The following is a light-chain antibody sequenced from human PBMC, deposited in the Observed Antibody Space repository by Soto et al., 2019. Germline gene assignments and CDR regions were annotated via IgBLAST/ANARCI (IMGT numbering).Light chain of an antibody. Sequence: ETVLTQSPATLSLSPGETATLSCRASEYVDIYLAWYQQKPGQAPRLLIYHASNRATGIPARFSGSGSGTDFTPTISSLEPEDSAVYYCQQRRDWPPRTCGGGTRVEIK. V-gene: IGKV3-11*01. CDR3: QQRRDWPPRT. J-gene: IGKJ4*01. CDR1: EYVDIY. CDR2: HAS.